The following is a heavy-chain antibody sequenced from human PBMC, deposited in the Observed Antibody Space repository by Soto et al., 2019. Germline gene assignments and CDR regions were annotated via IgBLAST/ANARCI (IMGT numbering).Heavy chain of an antibody. V-gene: IGHV1-18*04. CDR1: GYTFTSYG. Sequence: ASVKVSCNASGYTFTSYGISWVRQAPGQGVEWMGWISAYNGNTNYAQKLQGRVTMTTDTSTSTAYMELRSLRSDDTAVYYCARDQKYDFWSGYWSFGMDVWGQGTTVTVSS. CDR3: ARDQKYDFWSGYWSFGMDV. CDR2: ISAYNGNT. J-gene: IGHJ6*02. D-gene: IGHD3-3*01.